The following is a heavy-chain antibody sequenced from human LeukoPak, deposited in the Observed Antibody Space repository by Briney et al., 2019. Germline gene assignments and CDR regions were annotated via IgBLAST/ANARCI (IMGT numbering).Heavy chain of an antibody. D-gene: IGHD5-18*01. CDR2: IYTSGST. J-gene: IGHJ3*02. CDR3: ARQEWLPCAFDI. V-gene: IGHV4-4*07. Sequence: PSETLSLTCTVSGGSISSYYWSWIRQPAGKGLEWIGRIYTSGSTNYNPSLKSLVTISVDTSKNQFSLKLSSVTAADTAVYYCARQEWLPCAFDIWGQGTMVTVSS. CDR1: GGSISSYY.